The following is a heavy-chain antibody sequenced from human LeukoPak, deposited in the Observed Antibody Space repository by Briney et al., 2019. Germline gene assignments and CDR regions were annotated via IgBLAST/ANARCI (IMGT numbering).Heavy chain of an antibody. CDR3: ARGLSNTVTTRNWFDP. D-gene: IGHD4-17*01. J-gene: IGHJ5*02. CDR2: INPSGGST. Sequence: ASVKVSCKASGYTFTSYYMHWVRQAPGQGLEWMGIINPSGGSTSYAQKFQGRVTMTRNTSISTAYMELSSLRSEDTAVYYCARGLSNTVTTRNWFDPWGQGTLVTVSS. V-gene: IGHV1-46*01. CDR1: GYTFTSYY.